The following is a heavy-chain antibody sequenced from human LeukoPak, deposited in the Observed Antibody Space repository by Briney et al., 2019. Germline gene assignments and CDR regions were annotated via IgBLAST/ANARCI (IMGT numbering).Heavy chain of an antibody. Sequence: AGGSLRLSCAASGFTFNYYGMHWVRQAPGKGLEWVAFILYDGSNKYYSDSVKGRFTISRDNSKNTLYLQMNSLRTEDTAVYYCAKGGVIQLWLLDYWGQGTLVTVSS. J-gene: IGHJ4*02. CDR3: AKGGVIQLWLLDY. V-gene: IGHV3-30*02. CDR2: ILYDGSNK. D-gene: IGHD5-18*01. CDR1: GFTFNYYG.